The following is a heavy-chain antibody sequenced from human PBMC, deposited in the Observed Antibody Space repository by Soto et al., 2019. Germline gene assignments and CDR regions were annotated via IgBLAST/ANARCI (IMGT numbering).Heavy chain of an antibody. J-gene: IGHJ4*02. Sequence: QITLKESGPTLVKPTQTLTLTCTFSGFSLSTSGVGVGWIRQPPGKALEWLALIYWNDDKRYSPSLKSRLTITKATSKNQVVLTMTNMDPVDTATYYCAHSRIYYDFWSGYPIGRFFAYWGQGTLVTVSS. CDR1: GFSLSTSGVG. D-gene: IGHD3-3*01. CDR3: AHSRIYYDFWSGYPIGRFFAY. CDR2: IYWNDDK. V-gene: IGHV2-5*01.